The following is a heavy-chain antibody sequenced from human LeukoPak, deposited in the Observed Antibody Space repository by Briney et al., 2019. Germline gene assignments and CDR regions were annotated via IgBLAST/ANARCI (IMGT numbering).Heavy chain of an antibody. CDR1: GFTFSSYA. J-gene: IGHJ5*02. V-gene: IGHV3-30*01. D-gene: IGHD5-12*01. CDR3: ARAIHSSLYSSQGWFDP. CDR2: ISYDGSNK. Sequence: PGGSLRLSCAASGFTFSSYAMHWVRQAPGKGLEWVAVISYDGSNKYYADSVKGRFTISRDNSKNTLYLQMNSLRAEDTAVYYCARAIHSSLYSSQGWFDPWGQGTLVTVSS.